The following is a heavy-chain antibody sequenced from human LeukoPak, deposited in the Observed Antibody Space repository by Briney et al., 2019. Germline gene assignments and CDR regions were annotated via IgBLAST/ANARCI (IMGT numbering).Heavy chain of an antibody. CDR2: ISAVNGGT. V-gene: IGHV3-23*01. Sequence: PGGSLRLSCAASGFTFSTFGMSWVRQAPGKGLEWVSPISAVNGGTYYADSVKGRFTISRDNSKNTLYLQMNSLRAEDTAVYYCAKVGATGTRVFDYWGQGALITVSS. CDR3: AKVGATGTRVFDY. J-gene: IGHJ4*02. CDR1: GFTFSTFG. D-gene: IGHD1-26*01.